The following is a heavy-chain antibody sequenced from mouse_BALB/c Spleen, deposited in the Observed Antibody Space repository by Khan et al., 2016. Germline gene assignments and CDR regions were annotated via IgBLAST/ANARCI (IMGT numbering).Heavy chain of an antibody. J-gene: IGHJ3*01. D-gene: IGHD2-1*01. CDR3: ARGGYCNYVFAY. Sequence: QVQLQQSGAELARPGASVKLSCKASGYTFTSYWMQWVKQRPGQGLQWIGTIYPGDGDTRYTQKFKGKATLTADKSSSTAYMQLSSLASEDSAVYYCARGGYCNYVFAYWGQGTLVTVSA. CDR2: IYPGDGDT. CDR1: GYTFTSYW. V-gene: IGHV1-87*01.